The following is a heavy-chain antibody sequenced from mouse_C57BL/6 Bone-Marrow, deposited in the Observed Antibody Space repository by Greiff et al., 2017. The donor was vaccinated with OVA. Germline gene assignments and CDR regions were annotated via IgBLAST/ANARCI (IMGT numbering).Heavy chain of an antibody. V-gene: IGHV2-2*01. D-gene: IGHD1-1*01. J-gene: IGHJ1*03. CDR2: IWSGGST. CDR1: GFSLTSYG. Sequence: QVQLQQSGPGLVQPSQSLSITCTVSGFSLTSYGVHWVRQSPGKGLEWLGVIWSGGSTDYNAAFISRLSISKDNSKSQVFFKMNSLQADDTAIYYCASYYGSSYVYFDVWGTGTTVTVSS. CDR3: ASYYGSSYVYFDV.